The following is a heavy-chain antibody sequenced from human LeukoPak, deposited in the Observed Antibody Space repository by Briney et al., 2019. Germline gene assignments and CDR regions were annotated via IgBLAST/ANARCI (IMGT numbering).Heavy chain of an antibody. CDR3: ARDQDGDYSDY. D-gene: IGHD4-17*01. V-gene: IGHV3-11*01. CDR1: GFIFSDYY. J-gene: IGHJ4*02. CDR2: ISSSGSAK. Sequence: PGGSLRLSCVASGFIFSDYYMSWIRQAPGKGLEWVSYISSSGSAKYYADSVKGRFTISRDNAKNSLHLQMHSLRAEDTAVYYCARDQDGDYSDYWGQGTLVTVSS.